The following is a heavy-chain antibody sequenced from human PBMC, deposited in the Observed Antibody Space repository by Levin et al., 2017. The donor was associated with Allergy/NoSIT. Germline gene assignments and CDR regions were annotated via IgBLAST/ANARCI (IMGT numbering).Heavy chain of an antibody. V-gene: IGHV3-48*02. CDR3: ARIYSSGWYTEDAFDS. D-gene: IGHD6-19*01. CDR2: FSSSSHTI. J-gene: IGHJ3*02. Sequence: GGSLRLSCTASGFTLSVYSMNWVRQAPGKGLEWVSYFSSSSHTIYYADSVKGRFTISRDNAKNSLYLQMNSLRDEDTAVYYCARIYSSGWYTEDAFDSWGQGTMVTVSS. CDR1: GFTLSVYS.